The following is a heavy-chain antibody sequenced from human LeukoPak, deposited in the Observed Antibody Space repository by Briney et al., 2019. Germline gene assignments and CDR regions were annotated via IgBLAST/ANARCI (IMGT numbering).Heavy chain of an antibody. CDR2: IIPIFGTA. V-gene: IGHV1-69*06. CDR3: ARDPGATNYFDY. CDR1: GYTFTGYY. Sequence: GASVKVSCKASGYTFTGYYMHWVRQAPGQGLEWMGGIIPIFGTANYAQKFQGRVTITADKSTSTAYMELSSLRSEDTAVYYCARDPGATNYFDYWGQGTLVTVSS. D-gene: IGHD5-12*01. J-gene: IGHJ4*02.